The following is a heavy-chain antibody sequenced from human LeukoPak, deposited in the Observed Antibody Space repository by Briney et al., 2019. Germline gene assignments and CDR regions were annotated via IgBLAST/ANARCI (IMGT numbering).Heavy chain of an antibody. Sequence: SETLSLTCTVSGGSISSGSYYWSWIRQPAGKGLEWIGRIYTSGSTNYNPSLKSRVTISVDTSKNQFSLKLSSVTAADTAVYYCARESLRYFDWLLYRANWFDPWGQGTLVTVSS. CDR2: IYTSGST. V-gene: IGHV4-61*02. D-gene: IGHD3-9*01. CDR1: GGSISSGSYY. J-gene: IGHJ5*02. CDR3: ARESLRYFDWLLYRANWFDP.